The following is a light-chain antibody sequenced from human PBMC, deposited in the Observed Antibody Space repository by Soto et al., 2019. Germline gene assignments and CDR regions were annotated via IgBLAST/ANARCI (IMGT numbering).Light chain of an antibody. CDR1: QSVCSN. J-gene: IGKJ3*01. Sequence: EIVMTQSPATLSVSPGERATLSCRTSQSVCSNLAWSQQKPGQAPRLLVYGASTRATGIPARFSGSGSGTEFTLTISSLQSEDFAVYYCQQYNNWPFTFGPGTKVDVK. V-gene: IGKV3-15*01. CDR3: QQYNNWPFT. CDR2: GAS.